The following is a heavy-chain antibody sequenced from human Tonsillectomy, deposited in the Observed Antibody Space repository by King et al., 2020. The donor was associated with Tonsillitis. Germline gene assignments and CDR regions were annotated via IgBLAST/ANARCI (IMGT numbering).Heavy chain of an antibody. V-gene: IGHV3-48*01. D-gene: IGHD1-26*01. CDR3: ARALGGLLMGASLFDY. Sequence: VQLVESGGGLVQPGGSLRLSCAASGFTFSRYNMNWVRQAPGKGLEWVSYITTSSSSTNYADSVKGRFTISRDNSKNSLYLQMNSLRAEDTAVYFCARALGGLLMGASLFDYWGQGTLVTVSS. J-gene: IGHJ4*02. CDR1: GFTFSRYN. CDR2: ITTSSSST.